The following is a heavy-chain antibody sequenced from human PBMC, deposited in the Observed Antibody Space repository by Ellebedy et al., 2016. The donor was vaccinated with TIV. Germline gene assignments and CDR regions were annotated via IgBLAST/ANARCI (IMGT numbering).Heavy chain of an antibody. CDR3: ASSHAG. CDR1: GFIFTSYT. J-gene: IGHJ4*02. V-gene: IGHV3-21*01. CDR2: FSHSGNSI. Sequence: GESLKTSCVASGFIFTSYTMNWVRQAPGQRLELLSSFSHSGNSIYYADSVKGRFTISRDNAKNSLSLQMNSLTVEDTAVYYCASSHAGWGQGTLVTVSS.